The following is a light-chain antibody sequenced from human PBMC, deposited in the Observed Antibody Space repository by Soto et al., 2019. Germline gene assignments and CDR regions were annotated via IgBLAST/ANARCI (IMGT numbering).Light chain of an antibody. CDR2: DAS. CDR1: QSISSW. J-gene: IGKJ5*01. Sequence: DIQMTQSPSTLSASVGDRLTITCRASQSISSWVAWYQQKPGKPPKLLIYDASSLESGVPSRFSGSGGGTDFTLSISSVQPEDFATYFCQQSYMDPITFGQGTRLEIK. CDR3: QQSYMDPIT. V-gene: IGKV1-5*01.